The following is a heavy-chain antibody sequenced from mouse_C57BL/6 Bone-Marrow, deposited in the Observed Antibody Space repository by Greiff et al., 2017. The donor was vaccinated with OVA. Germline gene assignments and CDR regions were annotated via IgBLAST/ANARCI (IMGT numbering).Heavy chain of an antibody. V-gene: IGHV5-16*01. CDR3: ARYYYGSSGYYAMDY. CDR1: GFTFSDYY. J-gene: IGHJ4*01. Sequence: EVQRVESEGGLVQPGSSMKLSCTASGFTFSDYYMAWVRQVPEKGLEWVANINYDGSSTYYLDSLKSRFIISRDNAKNILYLQMSSLKSEDTATYYCARYYYGSSGYYAMDYWGQGTSVTVSS. CDR2: INYDGSST. D-gene: IGHD1-1*01.